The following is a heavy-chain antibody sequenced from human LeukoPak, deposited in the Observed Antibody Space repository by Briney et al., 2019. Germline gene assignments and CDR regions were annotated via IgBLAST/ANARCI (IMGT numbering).Heavy chain of an antibody. V-gene: IGHV3-23*01. J-gene: IGHJ4*02. Sequence: PGKSLRLSCAASGFTFSNYAMSWFRQAPGKGLEWVSGISGSGGNTNYAHSVNGRFTISRDNSKNTLYVQMNSLRAEDTAIYYCAKDRGAYFFDYWGQGTLVTVSS. CDR3: AKDRGAYFFDY. D-gene: IGHD2/OR15-2a*01. CDR1: GFTFSNYA. CDR2: ISGSGGNT.